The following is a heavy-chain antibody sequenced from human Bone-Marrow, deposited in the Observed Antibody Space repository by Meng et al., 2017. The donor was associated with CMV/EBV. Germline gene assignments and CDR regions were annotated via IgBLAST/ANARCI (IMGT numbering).Heavy chain of an antibody. CDR1: GFTLSSHW. D-gene: IGHD2-2*03. CDR2: IKQDGSER. Sequence: GESLKISCADSGFTLSSHWMTWVRQAPGKGLEWVANIKQDGSERYYVDSVKGRFTISRDNAKNSVYLQMDNLRVDDTAVYYCARGDGWIFRHWGQGTRVTVSS. CDR3: ARGDGWIFRH. V-gene: IGHV3-7*01. J-gene: IGHJ4*02.